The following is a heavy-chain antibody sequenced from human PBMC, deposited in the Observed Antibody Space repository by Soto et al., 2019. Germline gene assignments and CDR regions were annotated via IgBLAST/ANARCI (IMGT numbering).Heavy chain of an antibody. CDR1: GGSISSYY. J-gene: IGHJ4*02. D-gene: IGHD3-10*01. CDR2: IYYSGST. V-gene: IGHV4-59*01. Sequence: KASETLSLTCAVYGGSISSYYWSWIRQPPGKGLEWIGYIYYSGSTNYNPSLKSRVTISVDTSKNQFSLKLSSVTAADTAVYYCARVLVNYYGSGSYFDYWGQGTLVTVSS. CDR3: ARVLVNYYGSGSYFDY.